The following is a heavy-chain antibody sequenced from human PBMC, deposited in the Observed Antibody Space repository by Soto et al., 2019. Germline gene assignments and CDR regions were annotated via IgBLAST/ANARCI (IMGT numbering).Heavy chain of an antibody. CDR3: AREASGWYDLDY. CDR1: GYTFTRYD. Sequence: QVQLVQSGAEVKKPGASVKVSCKASGYTFTRYDINWVRQAPGQGLEWMGWMNPNSGNTGYAQKFQGRVTMTRNNSISTAYMELSSLRSEDTAVYYCAREASGWYDLDYWGQGILVTVSS. CDR2: MNPNSGNT. J-gene: IGHJ4*02. V-gene: IGHV1-8*01. D-gene: IGHD6-19*01.